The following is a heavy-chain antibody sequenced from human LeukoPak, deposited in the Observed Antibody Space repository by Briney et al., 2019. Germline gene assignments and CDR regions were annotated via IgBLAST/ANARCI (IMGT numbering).Heavy chain of an antibody. V-gene: IGHV3-49*04. Sequence: GASLQISCTASGYTFANDAVSWVRQAPGKGLEWVGFIRSKVYAGTAQYAASVKGRFTISRDDSKSIAYLQMNSLKIEDTAVYYCTRGLSRAYYYNGMDVWGQGTTVTVSS. J-gene: IGHJ6*02. D-gene: IGHD2-2*01. CDR2: IRSKVYAGTA. CDR1: GYTFANDA. CDR3: TRGLSRAYYYNGMDV.